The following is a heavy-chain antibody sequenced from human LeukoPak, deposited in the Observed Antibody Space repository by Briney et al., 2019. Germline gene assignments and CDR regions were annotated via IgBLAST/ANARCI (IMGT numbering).Heavy chain of an antibody. Sequence: GGSLRLSCAASGFTFSSYAMYWVRQAPGKGLEWVSAIGGSGGSTYYADSVKGRFAISRDNSKNTLYLQMNSLRAEDTAVYYCAKAGIGGSSLYYFDYWGQGTLVTVSS. CDR3: AKAGIGGSSLYYFDY. J-gene: IGHJ4*02. V-gene: IGHV3-23*01. CDR1: GFTFSSYA. CDR2: IGGSGGST. D-gene: IGHD6-6*01.